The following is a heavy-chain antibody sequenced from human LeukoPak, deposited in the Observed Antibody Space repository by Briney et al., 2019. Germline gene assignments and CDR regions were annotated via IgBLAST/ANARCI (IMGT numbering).Heavy chain of an antibody. CDR2: IKEDGSKK. D-gene: IGHD4-17*01. J-gene: IGHJ3*01. CDR1: GFTFSSYW. V-gene: IGHV3-7*01. Sequence: PGGSLRLSCAASGFTFSSYWMNWVRQAPGKGLEWVANIKEDGSKKYYVESVKGRFTISRDNAKNSVFLQMNTLRADDTAIYYCARATRDDFGDVHDAFDVWGQGTMVAVSS. CDR3: ARATRDDFGDVHDAFDV.